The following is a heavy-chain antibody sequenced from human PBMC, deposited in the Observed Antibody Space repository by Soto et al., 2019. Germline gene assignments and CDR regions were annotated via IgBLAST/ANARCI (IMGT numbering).Heavy chain of an antibody. Sequence: QVQLVQSGAEVKKPGASVKVSCKVSGYTLTGLSMHWVRQAPGKGLEWMGGFDPEAGETIYGQKSQARFTMTEDTYTDTAYMEQGSLRSEDTSVYYCATRGNWNDYWGQGTLVTVSS. V-gene: IGHV1-24*01. CDR1: GYTLTGLS. J-gene: IGHJ4*02. D-gene: IGHD1-20*01. CDR3: ATRGNWNDY. CDR2: FDPEAGET.